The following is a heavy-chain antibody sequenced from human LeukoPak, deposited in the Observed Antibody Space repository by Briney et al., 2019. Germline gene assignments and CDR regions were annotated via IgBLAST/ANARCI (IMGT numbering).Heavy chain of an antibody. CDR2: IIPIFGTA. Sequence: ASVKVSCKASGGTFSSYAISWVRQAPGQGLEWMGGIIPIFGTANYAQKFQGRVTITADESTSTAYMELSSLRSEDTAVYYCARRQYYYGSGSYYPLDFDYWGQGTLVTVSS. D-gene: IGHD3-10*01. J-gene: IGHJ4*02. V-gene: IGHV1-69*13. CDR1: GGTFSSYA. CDR3: ARRQYYYGSGSYYPLDFDY.